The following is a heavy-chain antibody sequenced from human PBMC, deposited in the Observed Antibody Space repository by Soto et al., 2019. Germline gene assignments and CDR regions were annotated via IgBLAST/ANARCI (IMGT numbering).Heavy chain of an antibody. CDR1: GYTFTDYD. Sequence: ASVKVSCKASGYTFTDYDINWVRQASGQGLEYMGWMSPESGNTGCAPQFQGRVTMTRNTSISTAYMELSSLRSEDTAVYYCEVTTGYWGQGTKVTVSS. V-gene: IGHV1-8*01. J-gene: IGHJ4*02. CDR3: EVTTGY. D-gene: IGHD2-21*02. CDR2: MSPESGNT.